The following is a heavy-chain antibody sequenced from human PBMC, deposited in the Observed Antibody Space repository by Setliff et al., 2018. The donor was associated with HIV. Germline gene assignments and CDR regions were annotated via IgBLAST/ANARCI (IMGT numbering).Heavy chain of an antibody. V-gene: IGHV4-59*01. CDR3: ASAGPYCGDDCPYNWLTP. Sequence: SETLSLTCTVSSDSISSSYWTWIRQPPGQGLEWIGYVHHSGSTKYNASLRSRVTMSVDTSKNLFSLTLRSVTAADTSVYYCASAGPYCGDDCPYNWLTPGGQGTLGTVS. CDR2: VHHSGST. CDR1: SDSISSSY. J-gene: IGHJ5*02. D-gene: IGHD2-21*02.